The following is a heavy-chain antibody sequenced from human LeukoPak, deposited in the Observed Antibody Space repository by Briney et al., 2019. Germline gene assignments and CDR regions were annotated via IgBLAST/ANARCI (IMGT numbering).Heavy chain of an antibody. CDR1: GYTFTNYG. Sequence: ASVKVSCKASGYTFTNYGITWVRQAPGQGLEWIGWISCYDGNTNYAQKLQGRVTLTTDTSTTTAYMELRSLTSDDTAVYYCARTRPTVEGWGFDYWGQGTLVTVSS. CDR2: ISCYDGNT. CDR3: ARTRPTVEGWGFDY. J-gene: IGHJ4*02. D-gene: IGHD4-23*01. V-gene: IGHV1-18*01.